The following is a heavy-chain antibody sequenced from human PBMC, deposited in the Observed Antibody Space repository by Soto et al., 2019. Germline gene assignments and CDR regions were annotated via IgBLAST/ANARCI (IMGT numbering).Heavy chain of an antibody. D-gene: IGHD5-18*01. V-gene: IGHV3-23*01. CDR3: ADVSIQDPARFDL. CDR1: GFTFSSYA. J-gene: IGHJ4*02. Sequence: EVQLLESGGGLVQPGGSLRLSCAASGFTFSSYAMSWVRQAPGKGLEWVSAISGSGGCTYYADSVKGRFTISRDNSKNTLYWQMNYLGAEETVLYFCADVSIQDPARFDLCGQGTLVTVSS. CDR2: ISGSGGCT.